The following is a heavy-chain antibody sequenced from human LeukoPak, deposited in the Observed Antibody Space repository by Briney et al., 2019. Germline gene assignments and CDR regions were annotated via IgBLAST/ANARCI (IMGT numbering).Heavy chain of an antibody. CDR2: IWYDGSNK. V-gene: IGHV3-33*01. D-gene: IGHD3-22*01. Sequence: GGSLRLSCAASGFTFSSYGMRWVRQAPGKGLESVAVIWYDGSNKYYADSVKGRFTISRDNSKNTLYLHMNSLRDEDTAASYCARAPRITMIDFDYWGQGTLVTVSS. J-gene: IGHJ4*02. CDR1: GFTFSSYG. CDR3: ARAPRITMIDFDY.